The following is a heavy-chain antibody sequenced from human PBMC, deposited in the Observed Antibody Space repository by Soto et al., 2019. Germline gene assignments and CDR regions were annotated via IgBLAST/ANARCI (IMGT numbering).Heavy chain of an antibody. CDR2: INSDGSST. CDR1: GFTFSSYW. J-gene: IGHJ5*02. Sequence: PGGSLRLSCAASGFTFSSYWMHWVRQAPGKGLVWVSRINSDGSSTSYADPVKGRFTISRDNAKNTLYLQMNSLRAEDTAVYYCARDPGEEGFDPWGQGTLVTVSS. V-gene: IGHV3-74*01. D-gene: IGHD2-21*01. CDR3: ARDPGEEGFDP.